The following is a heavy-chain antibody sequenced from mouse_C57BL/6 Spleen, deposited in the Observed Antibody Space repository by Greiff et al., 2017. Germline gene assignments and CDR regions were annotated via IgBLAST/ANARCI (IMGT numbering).Heavy chain of an antibody. Sequence: QVHVKQSGPELVKPGASVKLSCKASGYTFTSYDINWVKQRPGQGLEWIGWIYPRDGSTKYNEKFKGKATLTVDTSSSTAYMELQSLTSEDSEVYFSGRDDNDGAMDYWGQGTSVTVSS. CDR2: IYPRDGST. D-gene: IGHD2-4*01. V-gene: IGHV1-85*01. CDR3: GRDDNDGAMDY. CDR1: GYTFTSYD. J-gene: IGHJ4*01.